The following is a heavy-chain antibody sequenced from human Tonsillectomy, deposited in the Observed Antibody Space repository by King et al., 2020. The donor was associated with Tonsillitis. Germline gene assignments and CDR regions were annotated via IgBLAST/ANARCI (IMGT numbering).Heavy chain of an antibody. J-gene: IGHJ4*02. CDR1: GYTFSGYY. Sequence: VQLVESGAEGMKPGASVKVSGNASGYTFSGYYLHWVRQAPGDGLEWRGGINRNSGGTNYAQRFQGRVTLTRETSISTAYMELTRLSSDDTAVYYCAREAEDFWSGYYIAYWGQGTLITVSS. CDR2: INRNSGGT. CDR3: AREAEDFWSGYYIAY. D-gene: IGHD3-3*01. V-gene: IGHV1-2*02.